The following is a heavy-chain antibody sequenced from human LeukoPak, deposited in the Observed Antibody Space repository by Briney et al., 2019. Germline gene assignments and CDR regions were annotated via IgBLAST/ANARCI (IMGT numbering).Heavy chain of an antibody. CDR1: GYTFTGYY. Sequence: ASVKVSCKASGYTFTGYYMHWVRQAPGQGLEWMGWINPNSGGTNYAQKFQGRVTMTRDTSISTAYMELSRLRSDDTAVYYCARSAYPLYWFDPWGQETLVTVSS. D-gene: IGHD2-2*01. CDR2: INPNSGGT. CDR3: ARSAYPLYWFDP. V-gene: IGHV1-2*02. J-gene: IGHJ5*02.